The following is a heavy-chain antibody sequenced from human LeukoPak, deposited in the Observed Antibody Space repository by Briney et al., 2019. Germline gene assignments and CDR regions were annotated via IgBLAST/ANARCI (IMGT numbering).Heavy chain of an antibody. V-gene: IGHV4-30-4*08. Sequence: SEALSLTCTVSGGSISSGDYYWSWIRQPPGKGLEWIGYTYYSGSTYYNPSLKSRVTISVNTSKNQFSLKLSSVTAADTAVYYCAREGVVGATTPFDYWGQGTLVTVSS. CDR1: GGSISSGDYY. CDR3: AREGVVGATTPFDY. CDR2: TYYSGST. D-gene: IGHD1-26*01. J-gene: IGHJ4*02.